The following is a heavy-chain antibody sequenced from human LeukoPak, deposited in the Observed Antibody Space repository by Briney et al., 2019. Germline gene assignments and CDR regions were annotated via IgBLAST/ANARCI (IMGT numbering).Heavy chain of an antibody. V-gene: IGHV3-74*01. CDR3: GRNLGGDFGC. D-gene: IGHD2-21*01. CDR2: IISDGNST. Sequence: GGSLRLSCAPSIFTLNIYDMHWVRQAPRKGLVCVSHIISDGNSTNYADSVRGRFTISRDYAKNTVYLRLSSLRGEGTAVYYCGRNLGGDFGCWGQGTMVTVSS. CDR1: IFTLNIYD. J-gene: IGHJ4*02.